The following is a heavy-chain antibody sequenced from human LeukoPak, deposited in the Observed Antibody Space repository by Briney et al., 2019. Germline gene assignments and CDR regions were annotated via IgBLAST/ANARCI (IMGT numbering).Heavy chain of an antibody. Sequence: GGSLRLSCAASGFTFSSYAMSWVRQAPGKGLEWVSGISDSVDSTHYADSVKGRFTISRDNSKNTLYLRMNSLRAEDTALYYCAKDLARIGARQSDYWGQGTPVTVSS. D-gene: IGHD6-6*01. CDR1: GFTFSSYA. J-gene: IGHJ4*02. CDR2: ISDSVDST. V-gene: IGHV3-23*01. CDR3: AKDLARIGARQSDY.